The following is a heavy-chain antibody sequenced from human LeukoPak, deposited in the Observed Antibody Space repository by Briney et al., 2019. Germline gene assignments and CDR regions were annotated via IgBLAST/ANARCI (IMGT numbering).Heavy chain of an antibody. V-gene: IGHV3-33*06. J-gene: IGHJ4*02. CDR1: GFTFGSYG. D-gene: IGHD3-22*01. Sequence: PGRSLRLSRAASGFTFGSYGMHWVRQAPGKWLEWVAVIWYDGSNKYYADSVKGRFTISRDNSKNTLYLQMNSLRAEDTAEYYCAKGRYYDSSGYFLFDYWGQGTLVTLSS. CDR3: AKGRYYDSSGYFLFDY. CDR2: IWYDGSNK.